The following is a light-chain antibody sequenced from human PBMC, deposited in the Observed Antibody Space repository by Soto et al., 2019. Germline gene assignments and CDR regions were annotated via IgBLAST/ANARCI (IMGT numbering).Light chain of an antibody. Sequence: DIPMTQSPSTLSASVGDRVTITCRASQSISRWLAWYQQKPGKAPKLLIYDVSNLESGVPSRFSGSGSGTEFTLTISGLQPDDSATYYCQQYNTFWTFGQGTKVEIK. V-gene: IGKV1-5*01. J-gene: IGKJ1*01. CDR3: QQYNTFWT. CDR1: QSISRW. CDR2: DVS.